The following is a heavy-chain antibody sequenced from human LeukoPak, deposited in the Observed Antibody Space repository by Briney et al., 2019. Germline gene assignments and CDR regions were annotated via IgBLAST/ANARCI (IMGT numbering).Heavy chain of an antibody. D-gene: IGHD3-10*01. Sequence: GASVKVSCKASGYTFTTYDVNWVRQATGQGLEWMGWMNPNNGDTGYAQKFQGRVTMTRDTSISTAYMELSSLRSEDTAVYYCARASVRGVFDYWGQGTLVTVSS. CDR1: GYTFTTYD. CDR2: MNPNNGDT. J-gene: IGHJ4*02. V-gene: IGHV1-8*01. CDR3: ARASVRGVFDY.